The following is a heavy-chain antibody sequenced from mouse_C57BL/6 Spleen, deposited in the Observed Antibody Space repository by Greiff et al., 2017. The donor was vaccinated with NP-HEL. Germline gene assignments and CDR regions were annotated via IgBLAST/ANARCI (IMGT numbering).Heavy chain of an antibody. Sequence: QVHVKQPGAELVKPGASVKLSCKASGYTFTSYWMQWVKQRPGQGLEWIGEIDPSDSYTNYNQKFKGKATLTVDTSSSTAYMQLSSLTSEDSAVYYCARGIVTTVYFDYWGQGTTLTVSS. CDR1: GYTFTSYW. D-gene: IGHD1-1*01. V-gene: IGHV1-50*01. J-gene: IGHJ2*01. CDR3: ARGIVTTVYFDY. CDR2: IDPSDSYT.